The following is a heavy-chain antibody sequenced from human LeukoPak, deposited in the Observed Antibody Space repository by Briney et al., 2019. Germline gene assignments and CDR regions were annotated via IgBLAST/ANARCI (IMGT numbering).Heavy chain of an antibody. Sequence: PGGSLRLSCAASGFTFTNYWMSWVRQAPGKGLELVANIKQDRSEKYYVDSVKGRFTISRDNAKNSLYLQMNSLRAEDTAVYYCARAPEGTLSDAFDIWGQGTMVTVSS. D-gene: IGHD1-14*01. CDR3: ARAPEGTLSDAFDI. V-gene: IGHV3-7*03. J-gene: IGHJ3*02. CDR1: GFTFTNYW. CDR2: IKQDRSEK.